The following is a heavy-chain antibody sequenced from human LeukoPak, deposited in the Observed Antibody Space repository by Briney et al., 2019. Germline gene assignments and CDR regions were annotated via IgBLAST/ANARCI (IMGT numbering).Heavy chain of an antibody. V-gene: IGHV2-5*02. J-gene: IGHJ4*02. CDR1: GFSLSTSGVG. CDR3: AHSSMITFGGVIGMNFDY. D-gene: IGHD3-16*02. Sequence: SGPTLVKPTQTLTLTRTFSGFSLSTSGVGVGWIRQPPGKALERLALIYWDDDKRYSPSLKSRLTITKDTSKNQVVLTMTNMDPVDTATYYCAHSSMITFGGVIGMNFDYWGQGTLVTVSS. CDR2: IYWDDDK.